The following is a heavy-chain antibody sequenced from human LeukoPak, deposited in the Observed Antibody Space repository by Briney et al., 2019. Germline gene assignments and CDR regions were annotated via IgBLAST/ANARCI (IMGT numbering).Heavy chain of an antibody. D-gene: IGHD6-19*01. CDR3: AGEYSSSGRYRGSPRLDY. J-gene: IGHJ4*02. CDR1: GGSISSSSYY. CDR2: IYYSGST. V-gene: IGHV4-61*05. Sequence: PSETLSLTCTVSGGSISSSSYYWGWIRQPPGKGLEWIGYIYYSGSTNYNPSLKSRVTISVDTSKNQFSLKLSSVTAADTAVYYCAGEYSSSGRYRGSPRLDYWGQGTLVTVSS.